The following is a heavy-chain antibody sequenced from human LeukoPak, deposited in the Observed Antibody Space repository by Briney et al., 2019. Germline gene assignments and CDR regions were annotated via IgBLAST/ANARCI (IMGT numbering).Heavy chain of an antibody. Sequence: SETLSLTCTISGGSVSDYYWSWIRQSPGKGLEWIGYIYHTGSTSYSPSLKSRVTISADTSQNQFSLKLSSVTAADTAVYYCARAYGDCSGGSCDDAFDIWGQGTMVTVSS. V-gene: IGHV4-59*02. CDR2: IYHTGST. CDR3: ARAYGDCSGGSCDDAFDI. D-gene: IGHD2-15*01. CDR1: GGSVSDYY. J-gene: IGHJ3*02.